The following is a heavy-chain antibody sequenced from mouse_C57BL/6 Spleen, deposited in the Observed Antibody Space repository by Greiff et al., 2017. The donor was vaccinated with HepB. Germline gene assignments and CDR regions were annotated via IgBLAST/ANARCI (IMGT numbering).Heavy chain of an antibody. CDR1: GYTFTSYW. V-gene: IGHV1-52*01. D-gene: IGHD2-1*01. CDR2: IDPSDSET. Sequence: QVHVKQPGAELVRPGSSVKLSCKASGYTFTSYWMHWVKQRPIQGLEWIGNIDPSDSETHYNQKFKDKATLNVDKSSSTAYMQLSSLTSEDSAVYYCARSYYGNYEGYFDVWGTGTTVTVSS. CDR3: ARSYYGNYEGYFDV. J-gene: IGHJ1*03.